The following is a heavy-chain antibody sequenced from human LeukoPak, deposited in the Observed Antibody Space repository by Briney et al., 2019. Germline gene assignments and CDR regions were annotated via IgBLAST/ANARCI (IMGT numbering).Heavy chain of an antibody. Sequence: GGSLRLSCAASGFTYSSYAMSWVRQAPGKGLEWVSVIYSGGSTYYADSVKGRFTISRDNSKNTLYLQMNSLRAEDTAVYYCARETLGPNDAFDIWGQGTMVTVSS. CDR2: IYSGGST. V-gene: IGHV3-53*01. D-gene: IGHD2/OR15-2a*01. CDR3: ARETLGPNDAFDI. J-gene: IGHJ3*02. CDR1: GFTYSSYA.